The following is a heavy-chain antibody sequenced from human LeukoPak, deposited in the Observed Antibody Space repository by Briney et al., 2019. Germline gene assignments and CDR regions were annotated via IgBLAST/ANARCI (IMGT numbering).Heavy chain of an antibody. J-gene: IGHJ3*02. CDR3: ARRGGQWLTLRAFDI. D-gene: IGHD6-19*01. V-gene: IGHV4-4*07. Sequence: SETLSLTCTVSGGSISSYYWSWIRQPAGEGLEWIGRIYTSGSTNYNPSLKSRVTISVDTSKNQFSLKLSSVTAADTAVYYCARRGGQWLTLRAFDIWGQGTMVTVSS. CDR1: GGSISSYY. CDR2: IYTSGST.